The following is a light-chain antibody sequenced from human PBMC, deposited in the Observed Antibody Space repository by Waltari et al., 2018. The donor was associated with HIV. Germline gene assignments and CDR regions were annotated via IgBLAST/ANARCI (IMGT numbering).Light chain of an antibody. CDR2: DTS. V-gene: IGKV3-15*01. J-gene: IGKJ4*01. CDR3: QQYNNWPPKGLT. CDR1: QRVSSN. Sequence: ERVMTQSPATLSVSPGERATLSCRASQRVSSNLAWYQQKPGQAPRLLIYDTSTRATDISARFSGSGSGTEFTLTINSLQSEDSAVYYCQQYNNWPPKGLTFGGGTKVEIK.